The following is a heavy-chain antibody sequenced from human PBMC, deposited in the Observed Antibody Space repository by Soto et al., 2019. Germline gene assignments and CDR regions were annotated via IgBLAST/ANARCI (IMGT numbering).Heavy chain of an antibody. J-gene: IGHJ4*02. CDR2: ISVSGDSR. V-gene: IGHV3-23*01. CDR3: ATIFRYGDPEY. D-gene: IGHD2-21*02. Sequence: EVQLLESGGGLVQPGGSLRLTCATSGFTFSSYAMSWVRQAPVKGLEWVSGISVSGDSRYDADSVKGRFTISRDNSKSNLYLQMNSLRAEGTAVYYCATIFRYGDPEYWGQGVLVTVSS. CDR1: GFTFSSYA.